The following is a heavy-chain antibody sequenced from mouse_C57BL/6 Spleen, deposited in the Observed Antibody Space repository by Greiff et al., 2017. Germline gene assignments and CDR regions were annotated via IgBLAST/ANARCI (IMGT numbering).Heavy chain of an antibody. CDR2: INPSSGYT. J-gene: IGHJ2*01. V-gene: IGHV1-4*01. D-gene: IGHD2-4*01. CDR3: EREIEYDSGYFDY. CDR1: GYTFTSYT. Sequence: QVQLQQSGAELARPGASVKMSCKASGYTFTSYTMHWVKQRPGQGLEWIGYINPSSGYTKYNQKFKDKATLTADKSSSTAYMQLSSLTSEDSAVYYCEREIEYDSGYFDYWGQGTTLTVSS.